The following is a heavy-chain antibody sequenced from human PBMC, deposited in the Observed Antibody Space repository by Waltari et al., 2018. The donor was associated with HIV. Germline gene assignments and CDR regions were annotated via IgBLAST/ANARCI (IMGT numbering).Heavy chain of an antibody. Sequence: QVQLQESGPGLVRPSETLSLTCTVSGDFVSSGSYYWKWIRQPPGKGLEWIGHIHNSGSIDYNPSLKSRVTISIDTSKNLFSLKLSSVTAADTAVYYCLRSHGGYWGQGTLVTVSS. CDR2: IHNSGSI. J-gene: IGHJ4*02. CDR3: LRSHGGY. CDR1: GDFVSSGSYY. V-gene: IGHV4-61*01.